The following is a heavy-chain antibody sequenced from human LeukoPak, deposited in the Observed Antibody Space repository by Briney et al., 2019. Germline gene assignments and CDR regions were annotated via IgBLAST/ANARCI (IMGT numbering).Heavy chain of an antibody. V-gene: IGHV3-9*01. CDR3: AKDISYSSGWYAAGFDL. CDR2: ISWNSGSI. J-gene: IGHJ2*01. D-gene: IGHD6-19*01. CDR1: GFTFDDYA. Sequence: PGGSLRLSCAASGFTFDDYAMHWVRQAPGKGLGWVSGISWNSGSIGYADSVKGRFTNSRDNAKNSLYLQMNSLRAEDTALYYCAKDISYSSGWYAAGFDLWGRGTLVTVSS.